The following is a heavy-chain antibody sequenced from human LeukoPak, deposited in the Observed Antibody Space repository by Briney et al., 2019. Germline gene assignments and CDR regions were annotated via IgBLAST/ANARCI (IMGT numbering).Heavy chain of an antibody. Sequence: SETLSLTCAVYGGSISSYYWSWIRQPPGKGLEWIGRIYTSGSTNYNPSLKSRVTISVDTSKNQFSLKLSSVTAADTAVYYCARQLRLGICAFDIWGQGTMVTVSS. CDR2: IYTSGST. CDR3: ARQLRLGICAFDI. V-gene: IGHV4-59*08. D-gene: IGHD3-16*01. CDR1: GGSISSYY. J-gene: IGHJ3*02.